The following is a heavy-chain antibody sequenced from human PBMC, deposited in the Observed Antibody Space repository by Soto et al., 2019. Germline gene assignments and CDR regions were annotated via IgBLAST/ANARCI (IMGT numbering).Heavy chain of an antibody. Sequence: LRLSSSASGFTSTDYSTTWIRQAPAKSLDWVSHIRNGGTSTYYADAAKARFTISSDNAKQSMYLHMNSLRVEDKAVYYCARGTAFVASGFFDPWGQGTLVTVSS. CDR3: ARGTAFVASGFFDP. CDR2: IRNGGTST. J-gene: IGHJ5*02. CDR1: GFTSTDYS. D-gene: IGHD3-22*01. V-gene: IGHV3-11*01.